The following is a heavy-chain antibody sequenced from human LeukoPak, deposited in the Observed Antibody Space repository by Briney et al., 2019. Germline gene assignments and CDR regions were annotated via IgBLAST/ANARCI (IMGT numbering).Heavy chain of an antibody. CDR2: ISAYNRDT. CDR3: ARDTSGGPYFDY. V-gene: IGHV1-18*01. D-gene: IGHD4-23*01. Sequence: ASVKVSCKASGYTFTSYGISWVRQAPGQGLEWVGWISAYNRDTNYAQKDQGRVTLTTDTSTTTAYMELRSLRSDDTAVYYCARDTSGGPYFDYWGQGTLVPVAS. CDR1: GYTFTSYG. J-gene: IGHJ4*02.